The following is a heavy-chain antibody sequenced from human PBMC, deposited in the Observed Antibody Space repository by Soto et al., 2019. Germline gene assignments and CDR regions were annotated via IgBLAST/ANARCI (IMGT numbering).Heavy chain of an antibody. CDR1: GGSLSSDGYS. J-gene: IGHJ4*02. V-gene: IGHV4-30-2*01. CDR3: ARADWNHLLDY. Sequence: QLQLQESGSRLVRPSQTLSLTCAVSGGSLSSDGYSWNWIRQPPGKGLEWFGYIYQSGSTSYNPSLKSRVSISIDMSKKQFSLRLTSVTAADAAVYYCARADWNHLLDYWGQGTLISVSS. D-gene: IGHD1-1*01. CDR2: IYQSGST.